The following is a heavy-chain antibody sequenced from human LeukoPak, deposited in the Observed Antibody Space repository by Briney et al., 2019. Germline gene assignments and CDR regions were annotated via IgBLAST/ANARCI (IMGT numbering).Heavy chain of an antibody. CDR1: GFTFSNYW. CDR3: AKHSGYDHIKYFQH. Sequence: GGSLRLSCAASGFTFSNYWMSWVRQAPGKGLEWVSAISGSGGSTYYADSVKGRFTISRDNSKNTLYLQMNSLRAEDTAVYYCAKHSGYDHIKYFQHWGQGTLVTVSS. V-gene: IGHV3-23*01. CDR2: ISGSGGST. D-gene: IGHD5-12*01. J-gene: IGHJ1*01.